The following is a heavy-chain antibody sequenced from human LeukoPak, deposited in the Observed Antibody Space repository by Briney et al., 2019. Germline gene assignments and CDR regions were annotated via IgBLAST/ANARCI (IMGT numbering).Heavy chain of an antibody. CDR2: INTDGSSP. V-gene: IGHV3-74*01. D-gene: IGHD3-22*01. J-gene: IGHJ4*02. CDR1: GFTFSAYW. CDR3: ARDDYNYYDSSGYRTIFDY. Sequence: GGSLRLSFAASGFTFSAYWMHWVRQAPGKGLVWVSRINTDGSSPTYADSVKGRFTISRDNSKNTLYLQMNSLRAEDTAVYYCARDDYNYYDSSGYRTIFDYWGQGTLVTVSS.